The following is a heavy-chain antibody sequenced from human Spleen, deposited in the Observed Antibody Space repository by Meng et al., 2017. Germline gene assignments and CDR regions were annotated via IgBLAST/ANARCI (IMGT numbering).Heavy chain of an antibody. Sequence: EVQLLESGGGWVQPGGSLRPSCAASGFTFSSHAMSWVRQAPGKGLEWVSAISGSGGSTYYADSVRGRFTISRDNSKKTLYLQMNSLRAEDTALYYCAKDQWQNLVRWFDPWGRGTLVTVSS. CDR3: AKDQWQNLVRWFDP. D-gene: IGHD6-13*01. J-gene: IGHJ5*02. V-gene: IGHV3-23*01. CDR1: GFTFSSHA. CDR2: ISGSGGST.